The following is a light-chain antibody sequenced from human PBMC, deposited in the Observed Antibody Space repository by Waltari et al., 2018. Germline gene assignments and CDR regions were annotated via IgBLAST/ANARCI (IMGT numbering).Light chain of an antibody. V-gene: IGLV2-14*03. Sequence: QSALTQPASVSGSPGPSITISCTGTSSPVGGSTYVPWYQQHPGKAPKLIVYDVSTRPSGVSDRFSGSKSGNTASLTISGLQAEDEADYYCSSYTTSSTRVFGGGTKLTVL. CDR1: SSPVGGSTY. J-gene: IGLJ3*02. CDR2: DVS. CDR3: SSYTTSSTRV.